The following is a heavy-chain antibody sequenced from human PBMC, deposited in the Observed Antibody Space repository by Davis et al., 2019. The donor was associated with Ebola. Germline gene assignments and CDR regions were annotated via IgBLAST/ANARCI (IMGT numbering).Heavy chain of an antibody. CDR2: ISGGGTYT. J-gene: IGHJ6*02. Sequence: GESLKISCAASGFSFGNYVMSWVRLAPGKGLEWVSTISGGGTYTYYADSVKGRFTISRDNSNNTLYLQMTSLRAEDTALYYCARDLEPFGDYYYYYYGMDVWGQGTTVAVSS. CDR1: GFSFGNYV. D-gene: IGHD4-17*01. V-gene: IGHV3-23*01. CDR3: ARDLEPFGDYYYYYYGMDV.